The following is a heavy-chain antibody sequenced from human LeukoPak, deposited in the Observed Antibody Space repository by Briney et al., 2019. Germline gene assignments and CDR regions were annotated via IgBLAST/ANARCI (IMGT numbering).Heavy chain of an antibody. CDR2: TYYRSKWSS. CDR1: GDSVSSNRAA. Sequence: SQTLSLTCAVSGDSVSSNRAAWNWIRQSPSRGLEWLGRTYYRSKWSSDYAVSVKSRITINPDTSRNQFSLQLNSVTPDDTAMYYCARSIAAAARGFDVWGQGTMVTVSS. V-gene: IGHV6-1*01. CDR3: ARSIAAAARGFDV. D-gene: IGHD6-13*01. J-gene: IGHJ3*01.